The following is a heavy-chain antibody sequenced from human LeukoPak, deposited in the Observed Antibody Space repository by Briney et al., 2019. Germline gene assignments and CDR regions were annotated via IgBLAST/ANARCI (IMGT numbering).Heavy chain of an antibody. CDR3: AKDRLSGYSSSWYLDY. D-gene: IGHD6-13*01. Sequence: PGGSLRLSCAASGFTFDDYAMHWVRQAPGEGLEWVSGISWNSGSIGYADSVKGRFTISRDNAKNSLYLQMNSLRAEDTALYYCAKDRLSGYSSSWYLDYWGQGTLVIVSS. CDR2: ISWNSGSI. CDR1: GFTFDDYA. V-gene: IGHV3-9*01. J-gene: IGHJ4*02.